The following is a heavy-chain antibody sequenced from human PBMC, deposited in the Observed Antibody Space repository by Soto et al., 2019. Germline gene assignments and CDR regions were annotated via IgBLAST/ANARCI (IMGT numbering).Heavy chain of an antibody. V-gene: IGHV4-34*01. CDR3: AXGRWSGYYYGSGSPFDY. D-gene: IGHD3-10*01. CDR1: GGSFSCYY. J-gene: IGHJ4*02. Sequence: PSETLSLTCAVYGGSFSCYYWSWIRQPPGKGLEWIGEINHSGSTNYNPSLKSRVTISVDTSKNQFSLKLSSVTAADTAVYYCAXGRWSGYYYGSGSPFDYWGQGTLVTVSS. CDR2: INHSGST.